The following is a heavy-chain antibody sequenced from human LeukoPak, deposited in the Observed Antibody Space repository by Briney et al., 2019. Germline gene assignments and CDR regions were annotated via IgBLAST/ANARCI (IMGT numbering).Heavy chain of an antibody. J-gene: IGHJ4*02. Sequence: PGGSLRLSCVASGFTSSNYAMNWVRRAPGKGLEWVSGISGRGGSIYYGDSVKGRFTISRDNSKNTLYLQMNSLRAEDTALYYCAKTITIFGVDLPDYWGQGTLVTVSS. CDR3: AKTITIFGVDLPDY. CDR1: GFTSSNYA. V-gene: IGHV3-23*01. CDR2: ISGRGGSI. D-gene: IGHD3-3*01.